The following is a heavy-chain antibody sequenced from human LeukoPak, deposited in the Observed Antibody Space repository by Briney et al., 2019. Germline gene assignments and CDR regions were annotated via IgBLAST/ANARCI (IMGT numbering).Heavy chain of an antibody. CDR2: INWNGGST. Sequence: RTGGSLRLSCVASGFTFSNAWMSWVRQAPGKGLEWVSGINWNGGSTGYADSVKGRFTISRDNAKNSLYLQMNSLRAEDTALYYCAARIGVAPTQTFDYWGQGTLVTVSS. J-gene: IGHJ4*02. CDR3: AARIGVAPTQTFDY. CDR1: GFTFSNAW. D-gene: IGHD3-10*01. V-gene: IGHV3-20*04.